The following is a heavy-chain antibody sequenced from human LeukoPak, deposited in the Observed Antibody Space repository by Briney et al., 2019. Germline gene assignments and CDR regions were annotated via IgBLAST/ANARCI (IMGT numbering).Heavy chain of an antibody. Sequence: ASVKVSCKASGYTSTSYGISWVRQAPGQGLEWMGWISAYNGNTNYAQKLQGRVTMTTDTSTSTAYMELRSLRSDDTAVYYCARDRPDILTGYAYYYGMDVWGKGTTVTVSS. CDR1: GYTSTSYG. CDR3: ARDRPDILTGYAYYYGMDV. V-gene: IGHV1-18*04. J-gene: IGHJ6*04. CDR2: ISAYNGNT. D-gene: IGHD3-9*01.